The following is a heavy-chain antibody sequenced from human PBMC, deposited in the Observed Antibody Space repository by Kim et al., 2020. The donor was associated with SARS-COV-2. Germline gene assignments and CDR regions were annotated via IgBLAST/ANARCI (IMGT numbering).Heavy chain of an antibody. J-gene: IGHJ4*02. Sequence: GSLRLSCAISGFTFSDLFVDWVRQAPGKGLEWIGRSKDKVYGYTTEYAASVRGRFTISRDDSNNSLFLQMNSLKTEDTAVYYCATIRGVMGYWGQGTLVTVSS. D-gene: IGHD3-10*01. CDR1: GFTFSDLF. CDR2: SKDKVYGYTT. V-gene: IGHV3-72*01. CDR3: ATIRGVMGY.